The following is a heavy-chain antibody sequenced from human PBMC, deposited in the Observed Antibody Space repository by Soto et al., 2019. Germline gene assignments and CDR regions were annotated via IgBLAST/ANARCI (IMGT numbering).Heavy chain of an antibody. Sequence: ASVKVSCKASGYTFTSYAMHWVRQAPGQRLEWMGWINAGNGNTKYSQKFQGRVTITRDTSASTAYMELSSLRSEDTAVYYCARYGLWFGESTFDYWGQGTLVTVSS. D-gene: IGHD3-10*01. CDR3: ARYGLWFGESTFDY. V-gene: IGHV1-3*01. CDR2: INAGNGNT. J-gene: IGHJ4*02. CDR1: GYTFTSYA.